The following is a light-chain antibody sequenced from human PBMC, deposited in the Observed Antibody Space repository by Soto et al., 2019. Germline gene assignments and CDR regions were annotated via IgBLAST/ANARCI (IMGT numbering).Light chain of an antibody. J-gene: IGKJ4*01. Sequence: DIQMTQSPSSLSASVGDRVTITCRSRQRVSNYLNWYQQKPGKAPKLLMYAASTLQSGVPSRFSGSGSGTDFTLPISSLQPEDFATYDCQQSYRTPLTFGGGSKVEIK. CDR1: QRVSNY. CDR2: AAS. CDR3: QQSYRTPLT. V-gene: IGKV1-39*01.